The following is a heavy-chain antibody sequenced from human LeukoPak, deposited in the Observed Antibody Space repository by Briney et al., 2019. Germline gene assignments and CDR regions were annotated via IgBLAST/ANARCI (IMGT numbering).Heavy chain of an antibody. V-gene: IGHV1-2*02. J-gene: IGHJ6*03. CDR2: INPNSGGT. Sequence: ASVKVSCKASGYTFTGYYMLWVRQAPGQGLEWMGWINPNSGGTQYAQKFQGRVTMTRDTSISSAYMELSRLRSDDTAVYYCARVCKESYYYYYTDVWGKETTVTVSS. CDR1: GYTFTGYY. CDR3: ARVCKESYYYYYTDV. D-gene: IGHD2/OR15-2a*01.